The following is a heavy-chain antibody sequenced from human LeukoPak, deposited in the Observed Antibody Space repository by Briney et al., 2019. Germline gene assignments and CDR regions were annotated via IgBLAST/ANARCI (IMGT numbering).Heavy chain of an antibody. CDR1: GFTFSSAW. J-gene: IGHJ4*02. Sequence: GGSLRLSCAASGFTFSSAWMHWVRQAPGTGLVWVSRITDDATTTYADSVRGRYTISRDNAKNILYLQMNSLRAEDTAVYYCVRQRGRPDYWTQGTLTSVPS. D-gene: IGHD3-16*01. CDR3: VRQRGRPDY. CDR2: ITDDATT. V-gene: IGHV3-74*03.